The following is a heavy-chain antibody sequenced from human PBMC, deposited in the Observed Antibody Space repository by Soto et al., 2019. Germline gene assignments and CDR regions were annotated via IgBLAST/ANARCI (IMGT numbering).Heavy chain of an antibody. CDR3: TTEGLGYCSGGSCYPYFDY. D-gene: IGHD2-15*01. V-gene: IGHV3-15*01. CDR2: IKSKTDGGTT. J-gene: IGHJ4*02. CDR1: GFTFSNAW. Sequence: EVQLVESGGGLVKPGGSLRLSCAASGFTFSNAWMSWVRQAPGKGLEWVGRIKSKTDGGTTDYAAPVKGRFTISRDDSKNTLYLQMNSLKTEDTAVYYCTTEGLGYCSGGSCYPYFDYWGQGTLVTVSS.